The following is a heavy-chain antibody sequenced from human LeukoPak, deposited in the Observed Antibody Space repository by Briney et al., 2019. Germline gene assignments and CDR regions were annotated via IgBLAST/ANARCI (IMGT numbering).Heavy chain of an antibody. J-gene: IGHJ6*04. D-gene: IGHD1-1*01. CDR1: GGTFSSYA. Sequence: SVKVSCKASGGTFSSYAISWVRQAPGQGLEWMGGIIPIFGTANYAQKFQGRVTITADESPSTAYMELSSLRSEDTAVYYCAIFHNWNDPRSYYYYGMDVWGKGTTVTVSS. CDR3: AIFHNWNDPRSYYYYGMDV. V-gene: IGHV1-69*13. CDR2: IIPIFGTA.